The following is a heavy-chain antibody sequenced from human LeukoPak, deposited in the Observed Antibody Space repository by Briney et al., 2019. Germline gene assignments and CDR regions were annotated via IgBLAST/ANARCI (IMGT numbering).Heavy chain of an antibody. CDR3: ATVRGSGWHFDY. CDR1: GGTFSSYA. CDR2: IIPIFGTA. Sequence: SVKVSCKASGGTFSSYAISWVRQAPGQGLEWMGGIIPIFGTAIYAQKFQGRVTMTEDTSTDTAYMELSSLRSEDTAVYYCATVRGSGWHFDYWGQGTLVTVSS. J-gene: IGHJ4*02. D-gene: IGHD6-19*01. V-gene: IGHV1-69*06.